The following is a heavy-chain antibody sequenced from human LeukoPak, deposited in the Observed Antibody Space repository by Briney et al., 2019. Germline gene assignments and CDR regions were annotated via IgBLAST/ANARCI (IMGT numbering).Heavy chain of an antibody. Sequence: PGGSLRLSCAASGFTFSSYAMSWVRQAPGKGLEWVSAISGSGGSTYYADSVKGRFTISRDNSKNTLYLQMNSLRAEDTAVYYCAKVLGLPSGSYFRVGAFDIWGQGTMVTVSS. CDR1: GFTFSSYA. CDR3: AKVLGLPSGSYFRVGAFDI. J-gene: IGHJ3*02. CDR2: ISGSGGST. V-gene: IGHV3-23*01. D-gene: IGHD1-26*01.